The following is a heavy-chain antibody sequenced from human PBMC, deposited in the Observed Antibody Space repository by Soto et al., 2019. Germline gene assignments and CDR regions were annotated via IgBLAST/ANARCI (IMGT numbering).Heavy chain of an antibody. CDR2: ISGSGGST. V-gene: IGHV3-23*01. J-gene: IGHJ6*02. D-gene: IGHD3-3*01. CDR1: GFTFSSYA. Sequence: GGSLRLSCAASGFTFSSYAMSWVRQAPGKGLEWVSAISGSGGSTYYADSVKGRFTISRDNSKNTLYLQMNSLRAEDTAVYYCAAPLRFLEWSTHYYYYYGMDVWGQGTSVTVSS. CDR3: AAPLRFLEWSTHYYYYYGMDV.